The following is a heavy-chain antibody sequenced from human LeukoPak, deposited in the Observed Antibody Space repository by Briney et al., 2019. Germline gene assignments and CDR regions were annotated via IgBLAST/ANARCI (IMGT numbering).Heavy chain of an antibody. CDR2: IRSKANSYAT. Sequence: GGSPRLSCAASGFTFSGSAMHWVRQASGKGLEWVGRIRSKANSYATAYAASVKGRFTISRDDSKNTAYLQMNSLKTEDTAVYYCTAYCSSTSCYRLDYWGQGILVTVSS. J-gene: IGHJ4*02. D-gene: IGHD2-2*02. V-gene: IGHV3-73*01. CDR1: GFTFSGSA. CDR3: TAYCSSTSCYRLDY.